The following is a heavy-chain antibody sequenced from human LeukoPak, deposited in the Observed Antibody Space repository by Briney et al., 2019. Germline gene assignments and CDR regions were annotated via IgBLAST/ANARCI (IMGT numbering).Heavy chain of an antibody. Sequence: QSGGSLRLSCAASGFTFSSYGMHWVRQAPGKGLEWVALIRYDGSKKYYVDSVKGRFTISRDNSKNTLYLQMNSLRAEDTAVYYCAKTGLPIVGATKLVYFDYWGQGTLVTVSS. J-gene: IGHJ4*02. CDR3: AKTGLPIVGATKLVYFDY. CDR1: GFTFSSYG. CDR2: IRYDGSKK. D-gene: IGHD1-26*01. V-gene: IGHV3-30*02.